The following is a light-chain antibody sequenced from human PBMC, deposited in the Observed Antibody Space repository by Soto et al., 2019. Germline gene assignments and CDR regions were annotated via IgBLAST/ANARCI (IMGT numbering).Light chain of an antibody. Sequence: DIQMTQSPSSLSASVGDRVTITCRATQGISNYLAWYQQKPGKIPKHLIYGASTLQSGVPSRFSGSGSGTDFTLTISSLQPEDVATYYCQRYISAPFTFGPGTNVDIK. CDR1: QGISNY. V-gene: IGKV1-27*01. CDR2: GAS. J-gene: IGKJ3*01. CDR3: QRYISAPFT.